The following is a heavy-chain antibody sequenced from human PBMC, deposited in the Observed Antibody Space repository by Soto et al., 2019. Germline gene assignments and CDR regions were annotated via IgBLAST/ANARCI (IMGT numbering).Heavy chain of an antibody. V-gene: IGHV1-69*13. CDR1: GGTFSSYA. CDR3: ARLNYYDSSGYVSWFDP. D-gene: IGHD3-22*01. Sequence: SVKVSCNASGGTFSSYAISWVRQAPGQGREWMGGIIAIFGTANYAKKFQGRVTITADESTSTAYMELSRLRSEDTAVYYCARLNYYDSSGYVSWFDPWGQGTLVPVSS. CDR2: IIAIFGTA. J-gene: IGHJ5*02.